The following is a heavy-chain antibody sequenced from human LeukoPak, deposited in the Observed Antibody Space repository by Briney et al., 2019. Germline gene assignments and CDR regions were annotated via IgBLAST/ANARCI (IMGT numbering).Heavy chain of an antibody. CDR1: GYTFTSYG. D-gene: IGHD6-13*01. CDR2: ISAYNGNT. Sequence: ASVKVSCKASGYTFTSYGISWVRQAPGQGLEWMGWISAYNGNTNYAQKLQGRVTMTTDTSASTAYMELRSLRSDDTAVYYCARDRTYSDSSSYPTFDYWGQGTLVTVSS. CDR3: ARDRTYSDSSSYPTFDY. J-gene: IGHJ4*02. V-gene: IGHV1-18*01.